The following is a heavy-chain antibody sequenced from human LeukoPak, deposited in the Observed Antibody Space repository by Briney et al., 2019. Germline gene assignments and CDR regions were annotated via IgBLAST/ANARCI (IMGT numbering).Heavy chain of an antibody. V-gene: IGHV4-59*01. CDR1: GGSISSYY. CDR3: ARRDANTAMDV. Sequence: PSGTLSLTCTVSGGSISSYYWSWIRQPPGKGLEWIGYIYYSGSTNYNPSLKSRVTISVDTSKNQFSLKLSSVTAADTAVYYCARRDANTAMDVWGQGTTVTVSS. D-gene: IGHD5-18*01. CDR2: IYYSGST. J-gene: IGHJ6*02.